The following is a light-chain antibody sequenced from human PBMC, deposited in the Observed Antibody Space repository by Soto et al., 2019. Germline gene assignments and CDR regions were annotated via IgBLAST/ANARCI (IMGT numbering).Light chain of an antibody. V-gene: IGKV1-39*01. CDR3: HQSYCTPWT. CDR1: QRVSSC. Sequence: EIQSTKCASTLSASVGDRVTITCLAGQRVSSCLSWYQQKPGRAPKLLLYAASSLQGGVPSRFIGSGSSTDFTLTIISLQPEDFSTSSYHQSYCTPWTFGQGTQLDIK. CDR2: AAS. J-gene: IGKJ1*01.